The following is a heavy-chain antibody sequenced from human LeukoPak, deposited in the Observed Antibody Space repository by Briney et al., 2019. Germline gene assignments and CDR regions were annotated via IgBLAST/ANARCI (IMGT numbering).Heavy chain of an antibody. Sequence: GGSLRLSCAASGFSFNTYPMHWVRQAPGKGLEWVAVIWYDGSNKYYADSVKGRFTISRDNSKNTLYLQMNSLRAEDTAVYYCARDPEQWLVRGGWFDPWGQGTLVTVSS. V-gene: IGHV3-33*08. J-gene: IGHJ5*02. CDR1: GFSFNTYP. D-gene: IGHD6-19*01. CDR2: IWYDGSNK. CDR3: ARDPEQWLVRGGWFDP.